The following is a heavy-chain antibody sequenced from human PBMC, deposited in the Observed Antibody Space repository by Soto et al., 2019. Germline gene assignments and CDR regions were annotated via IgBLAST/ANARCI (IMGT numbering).Heavy chain of an antibody. Sequence: QVQLVQSGAEVKKPGSSVKVSCKASGGTFSSYTISWVRQAPGQGLEWMGRIIPILGIANYAQKFQGRVTITADKATSTAYMELSSLRSEDTAVYYCAREYNTDAFDIWGQGTMVTVSS. D-gene: IGHD6-6*01. CDR1: GGTFSSYT. CDR2: IIPILGIA. CDR3: AREYNTDAFDI. V-gene: IGHV1-69*02. J-gene: IGHJ3*02.